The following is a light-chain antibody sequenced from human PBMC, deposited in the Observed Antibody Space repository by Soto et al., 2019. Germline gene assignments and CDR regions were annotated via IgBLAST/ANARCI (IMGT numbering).Light chain of an antibody. J-gene: IGKJ1*01. V-gene: IGKV3-15*01. Sequence: ERVMTHSPATLSFSPVERGTLSCRASQSVSSNLAWYQQKPGQAPRLLIYGASTRATGIPARFSGSGSGTEFTLTISSLQSEDFAVYYCQQYNNWPWTFGQGTKVDIK. CDR2: GAS. CDR3: QQYNNWPWT. CDR1: QSVSSN.